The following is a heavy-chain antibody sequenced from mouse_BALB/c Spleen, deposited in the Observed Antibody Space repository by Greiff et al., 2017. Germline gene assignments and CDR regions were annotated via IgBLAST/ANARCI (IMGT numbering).Heavy chain of an antibody. CDR1: GYTFTDYA. CDR2: ISTYYGNT. CDR3: ARSGIYYGNYGAMDY. Sequence: VKLMESGPELVRPGVSVKISCKGSGYTFTDYAMHWVKQSHAKSLEWIGVISTYYGNTNYNQKFKGKATMTVDKSSSTAYMELARLTSEDSAIYYFARSGIYYGNYGAMDYWGQGTSVTVSS. J-gene: IGHJ4*01. V-gene: IGHV1-67*01. D-gene: IGHD2-1*01.